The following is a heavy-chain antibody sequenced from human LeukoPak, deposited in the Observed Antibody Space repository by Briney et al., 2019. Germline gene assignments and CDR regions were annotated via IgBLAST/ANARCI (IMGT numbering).Heavy chain of an antibody. V-gene: IGHV4-39*01. CDR3: ASRYHYDFWGGYYFY. CDR2: IYYSGST. Sequence: SETLSLTCTVSGGSISSSSYYWGWIRQPPGKGLEWIGSIYYSGSTYYNPSLKSRVTISVDTSKNQFSLKLSSVTAADTAVYYCASRYHYDFWGGYYFYWGQGTLVTVSS. J-gene: IGHJ4*02. D-gene: IGHD3-3*01. CDR1: GGSISSSSYY.